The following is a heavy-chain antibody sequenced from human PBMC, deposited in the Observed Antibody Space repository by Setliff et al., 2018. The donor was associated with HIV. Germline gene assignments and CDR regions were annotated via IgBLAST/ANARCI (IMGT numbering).Heavy chain of an antibody. J-gene: IGHJ6*04. D-gene: IGHD3-10*01. CDR2: ISSVSTYL. Sequence: GGSLRLSCAASGFTFSSYSMNWVRQTPEKGLEWLSSISSVSTYLYYADSVKGRFAISRDNAKNTLYLEMNSLGLDDTAVYYCARAEEGALWFGRYYHRMDVWGKGTTVTVSS. CDR3: ARAEEGALWFGRYYHRMDV. V-gene: IGHV3-21*06. CDR1: GFTFSSYS.